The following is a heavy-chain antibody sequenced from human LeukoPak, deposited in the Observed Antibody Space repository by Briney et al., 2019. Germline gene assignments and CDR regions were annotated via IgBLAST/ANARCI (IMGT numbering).Heavy chain of an antibody. J-gene: IGHJ4*02. CDR2: IREKPHSYST. CDR3: ARGFRYGSNWGFDY. V-gene: IGHV3-72*01. D-gene: IGHD5-24*01. Sequence: PGGSLRLSCAASGFTVSSNYMSWVRQAPGKGLEWVARIREKPHSYSTEYAASVKGRFTISRDDSKNSLYLQMSSLKTEDTAVYYCARGFRYGSNWGFDYWGQGTLVTVSS. CDR1: GFTVSSNY.